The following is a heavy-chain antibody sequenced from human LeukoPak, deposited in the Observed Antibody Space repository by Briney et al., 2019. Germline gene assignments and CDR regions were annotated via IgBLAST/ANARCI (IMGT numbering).Heavy chain of an antibody. CDR3: AIGCWSTSNCPVDY. CDR1: GFTFSSYA. CDR2: ISSDGSNK. D-gene: IGHD2/OR15-2a*01. Sequence: GGSLRLSCAASGFTFSSYAMSWVRQAPGKGLEWVTLISSDGSNKYYADSVKGRFAISRDNSKNTLYLQMNSLRAEDTAVYYCAIGCWSTSNCPVDYWGQGTLVTVSS. J-gene: IGHJ4*02. V-gene: IGHV3-30*09.